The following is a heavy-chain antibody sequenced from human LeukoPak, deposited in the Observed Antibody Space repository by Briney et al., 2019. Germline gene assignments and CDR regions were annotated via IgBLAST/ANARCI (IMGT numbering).Heavy chain of an antibody. CDR3: ARHLSSGSGGY. Sequence: MASETLSLTCAVYDGSFSGYYWSWVRQPPGKGLEWIGEINHSGSTNYNPSLKSRVTISVDTSKNHFSLRLSSVTAADTAVYYCARHLSSGSGGYWGQGTLVTVSS. D-gene: IGHD3-10*01. V-gene: IGHV4-34*01. J-gene: IGHJ4*02. CDR1: DGSFSGYY. CDR2: INHSGST.